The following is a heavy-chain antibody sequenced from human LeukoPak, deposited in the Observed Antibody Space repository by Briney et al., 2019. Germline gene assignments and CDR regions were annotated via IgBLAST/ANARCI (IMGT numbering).Heavy chain of an antibody. CDR1: GYTFTGYY. J-gene: IGHJ4*02. V-gene: IGHV1-2*02. CDR2: INPNSGGT. CDR3: ASGYDSSGYFGLGFDY. D-gene: IGHD3-22*01. Sequence: ASVKVSCKASGYTFTGYYMHWVRQAPGQGLEWMGWINPNSGGTNYAQKFQGRVTMTRDTSISTAYMELSRLRSDDTAVYYCASGYDSSGYFGLGFDYWGQGTLVTVSS.